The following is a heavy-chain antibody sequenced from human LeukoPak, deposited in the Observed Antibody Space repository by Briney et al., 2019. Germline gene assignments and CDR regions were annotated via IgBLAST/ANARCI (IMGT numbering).Heavy chain of an antibody. CDR2: IHYSGST. CDR3: ARTRTHFDY. CDR1: GGSISDYQ. J-gene: IGHJ4*02. Sequence: SETLSLTCTVSGGSISDYQWSWIRQSPGKGLEWIGYIHYSGSTNYNPSLKSRVTISVDTSKNQFSLKLSSVTAADTAVYYCARTRTHFDYCGQGTLVTVSS. V-gene: IGHV4-59*08. D-gene: IGHD1-7*01.